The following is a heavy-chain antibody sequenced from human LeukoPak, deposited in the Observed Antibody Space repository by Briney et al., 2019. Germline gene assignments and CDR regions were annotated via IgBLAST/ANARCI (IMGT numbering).Heavy chain of an antibody. CDR3: ARGGSRDGYNSRSPFDY. CDR1: GGSISSGSYY. Sequence: SETLSLTCTVSGGSISSGSYYWSWIRQPAGKGLEWIGRIYTSGSTNYNPSLKSRVTISVDTSKNQFSLKLSSVTAADTAVYYCARGGSRDGYNSRSPFDYWGQGTLVTVSS. CDR2: IYTSGST. V-gene: IGHV4-61*02. D-gene: IGHD5-24*01. J-gene: IGHJ4*02.